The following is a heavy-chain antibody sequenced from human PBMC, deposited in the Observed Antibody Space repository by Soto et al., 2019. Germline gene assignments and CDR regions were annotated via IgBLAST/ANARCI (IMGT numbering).Heavy chain of an antibody. J-gene: IGHJ6*02. CDR2: IFYSGST. V-gene: IGHV4-39*01. D-gene: IGHD5-18*01. CDR1: GSSISSSSYY. Sequence: QLQLQESGPGLVKPSETLSLTCTVSGSSISSSSYYWGWIRQPPGKGLEWIGSIFYSGSTYYNPSLKSRVTISVDTSKSQFSLKLSSVTAADTAVYYCTCIFSGGYGYGFYYYGMDVWGQGTTVTVSS. CDR3: TCIFSGGYGYGFYYYGMDV.